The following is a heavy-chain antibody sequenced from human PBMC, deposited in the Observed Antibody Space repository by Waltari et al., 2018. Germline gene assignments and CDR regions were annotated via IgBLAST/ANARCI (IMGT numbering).Heavy chain of an antibody. Sequence: EVQLVESGGGLAQPGGSLRLSCAASGFTFSNNVMHWVRQAPGKGLEWVAIISGNGGITYYGDSVRGRFTISRDDSKSTLYLQMNSLRADDTAVYYCVKEDFGLPFGYWGQGTLLTVSS. V-gene: IGHV3-23*04. J-gene: IGHJ4*02. CDR1: GFTFSNNV. D-gene: IGHD3-10*01. CDR3: VKEDFGLPFGY. CDR2: ISGNGGIT.